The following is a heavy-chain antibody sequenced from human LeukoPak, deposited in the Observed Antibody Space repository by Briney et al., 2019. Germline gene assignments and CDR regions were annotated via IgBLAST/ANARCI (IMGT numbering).Heavy chain of an antibody. CDR2: IYYSGST. Sequence: SETLSLTCTVSGGSISNFYWSWVRQPPGKGLEWIGYIYYSGSTKYNPSLKSRVTISVDTSKNQFSLKLSSVTAADTAVYYCARVGGGQQLVASPLYYFDYWGQGTLVTVSS. V-gene: IGHV4-59*01. CDR3: ARVGGGQQLVASPLYYFDY. J-gene: IGHJ4*02. CDR1: GGSISNFY. D-gene: IGHD6-13*01.